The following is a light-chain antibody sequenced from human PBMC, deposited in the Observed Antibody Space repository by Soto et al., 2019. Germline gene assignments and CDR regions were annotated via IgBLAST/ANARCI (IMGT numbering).Light chain of an antibody. Sequence: QSALTQPASVSGSPGQSITISCTGSSSDVGGSNYVSWYQQHPGKVPKLLIHDVSNRPSEISDRFSASKSVDTASLTISGLQAEDEGDYYCSSYTSSNTLLFGGGTKLTVL. CDR1: SSDVGGSNY. CDR3: SSYTSSNTLL. J-gene: IGLJ2*01. V-gene: IGLV2-14*03. CDR2: DVS.